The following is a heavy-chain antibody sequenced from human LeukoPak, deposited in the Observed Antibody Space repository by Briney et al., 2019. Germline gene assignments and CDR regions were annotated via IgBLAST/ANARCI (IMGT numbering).Heavy chain of an antibody. J-gene: IGHJ4*02. CDR3: AKDPSWSGYFDY. CDR1: GFTFSSYG. V-gene: IGHV3-23*01. Sequence: PGGTLRLSCAASGFTFSSYGMSWVHQAPGKGLEWVSAISGSGGSTYYADSVKGRFTISRDNSKNTQYLQMNSLRAEDTAVYYCAKDPSWSGYFDYWGQGTLVTVSS. D-gene: IGHD6-13*01. CDR2: ISGSGGST.